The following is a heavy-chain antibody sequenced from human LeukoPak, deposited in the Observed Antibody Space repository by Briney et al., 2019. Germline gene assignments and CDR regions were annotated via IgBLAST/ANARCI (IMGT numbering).Heavy chain of an antibody. V-gene: IGHV1-18*01. CDR1: GGTFSSYA. Sequence: ASVKVSCKVSGGTFSSYAISWVRQAPGQGLEWMGWISAYNGNTNYAQKLQGRVTMTRDTSTSTVYMELSSLRSEDTAVYYCAREGRNDVLTGYTTPYFDYWGQGTLVTVSS. CDR3: AREGRNDVLTGYTTPYFDY. D-gene: IGHD3-9*01. CDR2: ISAYNGNT. J-gene: IGHJ4*02.